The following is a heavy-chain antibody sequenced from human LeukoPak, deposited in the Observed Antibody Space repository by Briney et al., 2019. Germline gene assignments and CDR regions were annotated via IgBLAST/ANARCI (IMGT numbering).Heavy chain of an antibody. D-gene: IGHD6-25*01. J-gene: IGHJ5*02. Sequence: ASVKVSCKVSGYTLTELSMHWVRQAPGKGLEWMGGFDPEDGETIYAQKFQGRVTMTEDTSTDTAYTELSSLRSEDTAVYYCATLSSGWHRVNWFDPWGQGTLVTVSS. CDR2: FDPEDGET. CDR3: ATLSSGWHRVNWFDP. V-gene: IGHV1-24*01. CDR1: GYTLTELS.